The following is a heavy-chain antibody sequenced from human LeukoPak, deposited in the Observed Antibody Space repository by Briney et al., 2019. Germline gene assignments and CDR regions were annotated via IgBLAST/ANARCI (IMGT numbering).Heavy chain of an antibody. CDR1: GDSVSSNSAS. J-gene: IGHJ4*02. CDR3: ARDRGASGWLDY. CDR2: TYYRSKWYT. Sequence: SQTLSLTCAISGDSVSSNSASWNWIRQSPSRGLEWLGRTYYRSKWYTEYAVSVESRMTINADTSKNQFSLQLNSVTPEDTAVYYCARDRGASGWLDYWDQGALVTVSS. V-gene: IGHV6-1*01. D-gene: IGHD6-19*01.